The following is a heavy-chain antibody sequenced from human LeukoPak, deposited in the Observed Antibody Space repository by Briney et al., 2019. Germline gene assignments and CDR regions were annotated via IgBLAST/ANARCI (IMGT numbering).Heavy chain of an antibody. V-gene: IGHV1-69*13. D-gene: IGHD2-15*01. Sequence: SVKVSCKDSGGTFSSYAISWVRQAPGQGLEWMGGIIPIFGTANYAQKFQGRVTITADESTSTAYMELSSLRSEDTAVYYCARSLVTVYCSGGSCYFDYWGQGTLVTVSS. CDR1: GGTFSSYA. CDR2: IIPIFGTA. CDR3: ARSLVTVYCSGGSCYFDY. J-gene: IGHJ4*02.